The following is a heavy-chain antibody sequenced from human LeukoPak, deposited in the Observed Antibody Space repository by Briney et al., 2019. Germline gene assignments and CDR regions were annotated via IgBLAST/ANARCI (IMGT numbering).Heavy chain of an antibody. J-gene: IGHJ5*02. CDR2: IYYSGST. Sequence: SETLSLTCTVSGGSISSSSYYWGWIRQPPGKGLEWIGSIYYSGSTYYNPSLKGRVTISVDTSKNQFSLKLSSVTAADTAVYYCARTFGVVPDFDPWGQGTLVTVSS. CDR1: GGSISSSSYY. D-gene: IGHD3-3*01. V-gene: IGHV4-39*07. CDR3: ARTFGVVPDFDP.